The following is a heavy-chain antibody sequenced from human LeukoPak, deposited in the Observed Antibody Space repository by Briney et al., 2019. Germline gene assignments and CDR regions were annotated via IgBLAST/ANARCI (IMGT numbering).Heavy chain of an antibody. CDR1: GVSISSYS. CDR2: IYYSGST. V-gene: IGHV4-59*08. J-gene: IGHJ4*02. CDR3: ARVLGGYSYGPIDY. Sequence: PSEPLSLTCTVSGVSISSYSWSWLRQPPGKALEWIGYIYYSGSTNYNPSLKTRLTISVDTSKNQFSLKLSSVTAADTAVYYCARVLGGYSYGPIDYWGQGTLVTVSS. D-gene: IGHD5-18*01.